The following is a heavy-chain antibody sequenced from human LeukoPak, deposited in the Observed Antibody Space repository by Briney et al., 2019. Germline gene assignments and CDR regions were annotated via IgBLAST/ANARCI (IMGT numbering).Heavy chain of an antibody. CDR3: TRDRGTTYASDI. Sequence: ASVEVSCKASGYTFTDYYMHWVRQAPGQGLEWMGRINPNSGDTNYAQKFQGRVTMTRDTSIKIAYMELRRLRSDDTAMYYCTRDRGTTYASDIWGRGTMVTVSS. CDR2: INPNSGDT. J-gene: IGHJ3*02. CDR1: GYTFTDYY. D-gene: IGHD4-17*01. V-gene: IGHV1-2*06.